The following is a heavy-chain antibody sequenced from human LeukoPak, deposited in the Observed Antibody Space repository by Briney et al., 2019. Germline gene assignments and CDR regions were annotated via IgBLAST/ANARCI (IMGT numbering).Heavy chain of an antibody. CDR2: LSYDGLYK. CDR1: GFTFSTYA. D-gene: IGHD3-3*01. J-gene: IGHJ4*02. CDR3: ARGVSGYYYLDY. V-gene: IGHV3-30-3*01. Sequence: GGSLRLSCAASGFTFSTYAMHWVRQAPGKGLEWVALLSYDGLYKYYADSVMGRFTISRDSSKKTLHLQMNSLRAEDTAVYYCARGVSGYYYLDYWGQGTLVTVSS.